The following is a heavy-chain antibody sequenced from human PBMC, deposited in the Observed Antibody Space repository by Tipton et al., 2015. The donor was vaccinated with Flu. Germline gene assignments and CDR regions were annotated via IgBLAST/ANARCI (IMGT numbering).Heavy chain of an antibody. CDR3: ARRGGSSWYHFDY. V-gene: IGHV3-30-3*01. CDR1: GFTFSSYA. Sequence: SLRLSCAASGFTFSSYAMHWVRQAPGKGLEWVAVIPYDGSNKYYADSVKGRFTISRDNSKNTLYLQMNSLRAEDTAVYYCARRGGSSWYHFDYWGQGTLVTVSS. CDR2: IPYDGSNK. D-gene: IGHD6-13*01. J-gene: IGHJ4*02.